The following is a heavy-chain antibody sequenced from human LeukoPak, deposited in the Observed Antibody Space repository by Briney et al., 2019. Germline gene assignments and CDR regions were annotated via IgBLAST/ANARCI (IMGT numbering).Heavy chain of an antibody. CDR3: ASRPYYYDSSGYYQ. Sequence: ASVKVSCKASGGTFSSSAISWVRQAPGQGLEWMGRIIPILGIANYAQKFQGRVTITADKSTSTAYMELSSLRSEDTAVYYCASRPYYYDSSGYYQWGQGTLVTVSS. D-gene: IGHD3-22*01. J-gene: IGHJ4*02. V-gene: IGHV1-69*04. CDR1: GGTFSSSA. CDR2: IIPILGIA.